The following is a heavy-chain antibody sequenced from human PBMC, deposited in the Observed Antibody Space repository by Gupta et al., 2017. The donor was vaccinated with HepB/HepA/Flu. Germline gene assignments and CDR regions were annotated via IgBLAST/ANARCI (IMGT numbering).Heavy chain of an antibody. CDR1: GSPVSNNY. CDR3: ARVLTGAPGYYFDY. CDR2: LYSGDIT. D-gene: IGHD7-27*01. V-gene: IGHV3-53*04. J-gene: IGHJ4*02. Sequence: EVQLVESGGGLVQPGGSLRLSCAASGSPVSNNYMTWVRQAPGKGLEWVSVLYSGDITYYADSVKGRFTISRHNSRNTLYLQMNSLRAEDTAVYYCARVLTGAPGYYFDYWGQGSLVTVSS.